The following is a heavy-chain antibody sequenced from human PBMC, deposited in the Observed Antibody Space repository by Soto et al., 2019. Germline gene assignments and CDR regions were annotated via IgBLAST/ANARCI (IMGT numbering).Heavy chain of an antibody. Sequence: SETLSLTCTVSGGSISSGGYYWSWIRQHPGKGLEWIGYIYYSGSTNYNPSLKSRVTISVDTSKNQFSLKLSSVTAADTAVYYCARTVQGIVATIFAFDSWGQGTMVTVSS. CDR3: ARTVQGIVATIFAFDS. CDR1: GGSISSGGYY. V-gene: IGHV4-61*08. J-gene: IGHJ3*02. D-gene: IGHD5-12*01. CDR2: IYYSGST.